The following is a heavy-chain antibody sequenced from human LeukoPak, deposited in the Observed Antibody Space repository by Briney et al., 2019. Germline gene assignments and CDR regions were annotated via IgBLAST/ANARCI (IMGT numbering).Heavy chain of an antibody. CDR3: AKERRAVKWLRRLGFDY. Sequence: PGGSLRPSCAASGFTFSSYGMHWVRQAPGKGLEWVAFIRYDGSNKYYADSVKGRFTISRDNSKNTLYPQMNSLRAEDTTVYYCAKERRAVKWLRRLGFDYWGQGTLVTVSS. J-gene: IGHJ4*02. V-gene: IGHV3-30*02. D-gene: IGHD5-12*01. CDR1: GFTFSSYG. CDR2: IRYDGSNK.